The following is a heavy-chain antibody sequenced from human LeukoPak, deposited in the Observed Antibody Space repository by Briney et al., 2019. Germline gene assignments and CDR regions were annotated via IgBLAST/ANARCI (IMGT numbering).Heavy chain of an antibody. V-gene: IGHV4-4*02. CDR2: IYHSGGT. CDR1: GGSISSSTNW. J-gene: IGHJ4*02. Sequence: PSETLSLTCAVSGGSISSSTNWWSWVRQPPGKGLEWIGEIYHSGGTNYNPSLKSRITISVDKSQNQFSLKVNSVTAADTAVYYCARAGYGDSDFDYWGQGTLVTVSS. CDR3: ARAGYGDSDFDY. D-gene: IGHD4-17*01.